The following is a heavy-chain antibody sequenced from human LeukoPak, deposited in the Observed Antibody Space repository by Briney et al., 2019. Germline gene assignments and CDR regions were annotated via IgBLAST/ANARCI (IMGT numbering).Heavy chain of an antibody. V-gene: IGHV1-58*01. CDR3: AAGSGSYAGRFDY. J-gene: IGHJ4*02. CDR1: GFTFTSSA. D-gene: IGHD1-26*01. CDR2: IVVGSGNT. Sequence: SVKVSCKASGFTFTSSAVQWVRQARGQRLEWIGWIVVGSGNTNYAQKFQERVTITRDMSTSTAYMELSSLRSEDTAVYYCAAGSGSYAGRFDYWGQGTLVTVSS.